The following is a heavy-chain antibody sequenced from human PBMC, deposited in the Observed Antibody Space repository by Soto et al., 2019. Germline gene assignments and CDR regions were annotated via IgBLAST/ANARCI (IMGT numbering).Heavy chain of an antibody. CDR3: ARVEYSGYDPMYYFDY. D-gene: IGHD5-12*01. CDR1: GGSISSGGYY. Sequence: QVQLQESGPGLVKPSQTLSLTCTVSGGSISSGGYYWSWIRQHPGKGLEWIGYIYYSGSTYYNPSLKSRVTISVDTSKNQFSLKLSSVTAADTAVYYCARVEYSGYDPMYYFDYWGQGTLVTVSS. CDR2: IYYSGST. V-gene: IGHV4-31*03. J-gene: IGHJ4*02.